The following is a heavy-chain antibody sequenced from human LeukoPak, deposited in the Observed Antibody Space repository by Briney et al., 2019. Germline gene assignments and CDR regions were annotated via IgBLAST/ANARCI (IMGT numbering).Heavy chain of an antibody. D-gene: IGHD3-22*01. V-gene: IGHV4-39*07. CDR2: IYYSGST. CDR3: AILLAGVSNGYDNAFDI. CDR1: GGSISNSSYY. Sequence: SETLSLTSTVSGGSISNSSYYWGWIRQPPGKGLEWIGSIYYSGSTYYNPSLKSRVTISVDTSKNQFSLRLSSVTAADTAVYYCAILLAGVSNGYDNAFDIWGQGTMVTVSS. J-gene: IGHJ3*02.